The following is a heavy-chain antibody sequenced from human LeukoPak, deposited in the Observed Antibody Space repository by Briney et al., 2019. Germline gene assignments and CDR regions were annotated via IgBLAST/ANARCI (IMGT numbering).Heavy chain of an antibody. D-gene: IGHD6-6*01. CDR3: AGNSSSSPFDY. CDR1: XFTFSSYA. Sequence: CVAXXFTFSSYAMHWVRQAPGKGLEYVSAISSNGGSTYYANSVKGRFTISRDNSKNTLYLQMGSLRAEDMAVYYCAGNSSSSPFDYWGQGTLVTVSS. V-gene: IGHV3-64*01. CDR2: ISSNGGST. J-gene: IGHJ4*02.